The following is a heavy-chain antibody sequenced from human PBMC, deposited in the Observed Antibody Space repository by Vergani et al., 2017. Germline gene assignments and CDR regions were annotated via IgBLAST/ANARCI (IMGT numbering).Heavy chain of an antibody. CDR1: GGTFSSYA. D-gene: IGHD1-26*01. CDR3: ARDRYSGSYWDRTALDY. Sequence: VSCKASGGTFSSYAISWVRQAPGQGLEWMGGIIPIFGTANYAQKFQGRVTITADESTSTAYMELSSLRSEDTAVYYCARDRYSGSYWDRTALDYWGQGTLVTVSS. CDR2: IIPIFGTA. J-gene: IGHJ4*02. V-gene: IGHV1-69*01.